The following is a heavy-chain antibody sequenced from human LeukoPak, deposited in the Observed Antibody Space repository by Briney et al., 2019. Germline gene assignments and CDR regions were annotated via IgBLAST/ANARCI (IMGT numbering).Heavy chain of an antibody. Sequence: GGSLRLSCAASGFTFDDYAMHWVRHAPGKGLEWVSGISWNSGSIGYADSVKGRFTISRDNAKNSLYLQMNSLRAEDTAVYYCVRGGVDYWGQGTLVTVSS. D-gene: IGHD3-16*01. V-gene: IGHV3-9*01. J-gene: IGHJ4*02. CDR3: VRGGVDY. CDR2: ISWNSGSI. CDR1: GFTFDDYA.